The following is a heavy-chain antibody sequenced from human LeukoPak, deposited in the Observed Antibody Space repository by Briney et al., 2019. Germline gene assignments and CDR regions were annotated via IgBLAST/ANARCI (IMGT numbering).Heavy chain of an antibody. V-gene: IGHV1-24*01. J-gene: IGHJ4*02. CDR3: AKDLSTFYHDSRTPDY. CDR1: GYTLTELS. D-gene: IGHD3-22*01. Sequence: ASVKVSCKVSGYTLTELSMHWVRQAPGEGLEWMGRFDPEDGETIYAQKFQGRVTMTADTSTDTVYMELSSLRSEDTAVYYCAKDLSTFYHDSRTPDYWGQGTLVTVSS. CDR2: FDPEDGET.